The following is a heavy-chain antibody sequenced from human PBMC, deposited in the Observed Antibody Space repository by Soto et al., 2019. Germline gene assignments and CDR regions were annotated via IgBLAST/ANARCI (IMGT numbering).Heavy chain of an antibody. CDR1: GYSISSGYY. D-gene: IGHD3-16*01. Sequence: GPMRASETLSLTCAVSGYSISSGYYWGWIRQPPGKGLEWVGSIYHSGSTYYNPPLKSRVTISVDTSKNQFSLKLSSVTAADTAVYYCARVQNGGLIMYFDYWGQGPLVTVS. V-gene: IGHV4-38-2*01. CDR3: ARVQNGGLIMYFDY. J-gene: IGHJ4*02. CDR2: IYHSGST.